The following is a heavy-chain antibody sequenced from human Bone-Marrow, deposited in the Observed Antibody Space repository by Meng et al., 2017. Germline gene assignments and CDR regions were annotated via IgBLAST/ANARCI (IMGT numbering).Heavy chain of an antibody. Sequence: GESLKISCAASGLTFSDYYMSWIRQAPGKGLEWVSYISSSGSTIYYADSVKGRFTISRDNAKNSLYLQMNSLRAEDTALYYCAKDTWHYGDYLDAAFDIWGQGTMVTVSS. V-gene: IGHV3-11*01. CDR2: ISSSGSTI. J-gene: IGHJ3*02. CDR3: AKDTWHYGDYLDAAFDI. CDR1: GLTFSDYY. D-gene: IGHD4-17*01.